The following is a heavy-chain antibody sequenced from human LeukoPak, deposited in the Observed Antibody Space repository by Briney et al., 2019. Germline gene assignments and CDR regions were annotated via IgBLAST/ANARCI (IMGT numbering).Heavy chain of an antibody. CDR2: INPNSGGT. CDR1: GYTFTGYY. Sequence: ASVKVSCKASGYTFTGYYMHWVRQAPGQGLEWMGWINPNSGGTNYAQKFQGRVTMTRDTSISTAYMELSRLRSDDTAVYYCARNGDYYDSSGYPDYWGQGTLVTVSS. J-gene: IGHJ4*02. D-gene: IGHD3-22*01. V-gene: IGHV1-2*02. CDR3: ARNGDYYDSSGYPDY.